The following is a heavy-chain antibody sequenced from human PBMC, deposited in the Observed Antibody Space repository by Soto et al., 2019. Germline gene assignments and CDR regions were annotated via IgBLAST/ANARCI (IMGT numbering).Heavy chain of an antibody. Sequence: QVQLVESGGGVVQPGRSLRLSYAASGFTFSSYGMHWVRQVPGKGLEWVAVISYDGSNKYYADSVKGRFTISRDNSKNTLYLQINSLRAEDTAVYYCAKEEGGYTYGGQPPGYYGMDVWGQGTTVTVSS. J-gene: IGHJ6*02. CDR3: AKEEGGYTYGGQPPGYYGMDV. D-gene: IGHD5-18*01. CDR2: ISYDGSNK. V-gene: IGHV3-30*18. CDR1: GFTFSSYG.